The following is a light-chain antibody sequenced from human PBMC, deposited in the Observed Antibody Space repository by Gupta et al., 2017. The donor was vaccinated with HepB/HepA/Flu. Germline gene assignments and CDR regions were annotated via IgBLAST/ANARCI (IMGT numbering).Light chain of an antibody. V-gene: IGLV1-40*01. CDR2: GNT. Sequence: SVLTQPPSVSGAPGQRVTISCPGHSSNIGAYYDVHWYQQLPGKAPKLVINGNTNRPSGVSDRFSAARSGTSASLAITGLQTEDEADYYCQSFDRSLSGAVFGGGTKVTVL. J-gene: IGLJ3*02. CDR3: QSFDRSLSGAV. CDR1: SSNIGAYYD.